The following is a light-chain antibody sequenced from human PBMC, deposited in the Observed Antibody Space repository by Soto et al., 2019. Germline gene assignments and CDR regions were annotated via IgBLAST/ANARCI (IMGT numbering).Light chain of an antibody. J-gene: IGKJ2*01. CDR3: QHYDGSPRT. V-gene: IGKV3-20*01. CDR1: QGVTSNH. Sequence: ENVLTQSPGTVSLSPGERATLSCRASQGVTSNHLAWYQQKPGQAPRLLIYGVFNRATGIPDRFSGSGSGTAFTLTITRLEPEDSAVYFCQHYDGSPRTFGQGTKLEIK. CDR2: GVF.